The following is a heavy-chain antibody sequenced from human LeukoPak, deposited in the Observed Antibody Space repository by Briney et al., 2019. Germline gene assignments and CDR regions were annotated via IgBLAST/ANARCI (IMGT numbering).Heavy chain of an antibody. D-gene: IGHD1-7*01. CDR2: IKQDGSEK. J-gene: IGHJ4*02. CDR1: GFTFNSYW. CDR3: ARGPFHSGRYAAGTGLFDY. V-gene: IGHV3-7*04. Sequence: GGSLRLSCAASGFTFNSYWMSWVRQAPGKGLEWVANIKQDGSEKYYVESVKGRFTISRDNAKNSLYLQMNGLRAEDTAVYYCARGPFHSGRYAAGTGLFDYWGQGTLVTVSS.